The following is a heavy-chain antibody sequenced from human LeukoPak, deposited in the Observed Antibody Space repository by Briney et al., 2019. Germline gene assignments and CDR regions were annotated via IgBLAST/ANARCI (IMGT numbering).Heavy chain of an antibody. CDR3: AREGGGDRRGAFDI. V-gene: IGHV3-21*01. D-gene: IGHD2-21*02. Sequence: VGSLRLSCAASGFTFSSYSMNWVRQASGKGLEWVSSISSSSSYIYYADSVKGRFTISRDNAKNSLYLQMNSLRVGDTAVYYCAREGGGDRRGAFDIWGQGTMVTVSS. CDR1: GFTFSSYS. CDR2: ISSSSSYI. J-gene: IGHJ3*02.